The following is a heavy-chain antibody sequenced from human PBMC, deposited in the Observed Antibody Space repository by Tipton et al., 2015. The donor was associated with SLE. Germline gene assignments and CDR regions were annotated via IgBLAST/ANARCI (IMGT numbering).Heavy chain of an antibody. V-gene: IGHV3-9*01. D-gene: IGHD3-10*01. CDR2: ISWDSGSL. CDR1: GFNFDDYA. Sequence: SLRLSCAASGFNFDDYAMHWVRQGPGKGLEWVSGISWDSGSLDYADSVKGRFTISRDNAKNSLYLQMNSLRAEDTALYFCARDRIDMLRGYFDYWGQGTLVTVSS. CDR3: ARDRIDMLRGYFDY. J-gene: IGHJ4*02.